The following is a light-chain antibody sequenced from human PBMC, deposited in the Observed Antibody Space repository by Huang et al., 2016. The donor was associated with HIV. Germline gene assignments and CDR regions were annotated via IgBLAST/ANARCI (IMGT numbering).Light chain of an antibody. J-gene: IGKJ3*01. Sequence: DIQMTQSPSSVSASVGDRVTITCRASQGISSWLAWYQHKPGKAPKLLIYGASSLQSGVPSRFSGSGSVTDFTLTISSLQPEDFATYYCQQANSVPFTFGPGTKVDIK. V-gene: IGKV1-12*01. CDR1: QGISSW. CDR3: QQANSVPFT. CDR2: GAS.